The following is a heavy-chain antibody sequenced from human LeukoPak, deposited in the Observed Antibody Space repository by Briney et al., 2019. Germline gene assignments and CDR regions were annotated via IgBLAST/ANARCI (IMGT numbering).Heavy chain of an antibody. Sequence: PSETLSLTCAVSGGSVSSGSCYWTWIRQPPGKGLEWIGYIYYSGSTYYNPSLKSRVTISVDTSKNQFSLKLSSVTAADTAVYYCARDPVELRGWFDPWGQGTLVTVSS. J-gene: IGHJ5*02. CDR2: IYYSGST. CDR3: ARDPVELRGWFDP. V-gene: IGHV4-31*11. D-gene: IGHD1-7*01. CDR1: GGSVSSGSCY.